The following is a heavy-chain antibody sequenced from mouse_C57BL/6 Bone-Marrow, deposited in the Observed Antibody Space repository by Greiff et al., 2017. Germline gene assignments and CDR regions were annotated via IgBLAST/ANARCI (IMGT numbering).Heavy chain of an antibody. CDR2: INPSTGGT. CDR3: ARRAIVTTWYFDV. CDR1: GYSFTGYS. V-gene: IGHV1-42*01. J-gene: IGHJ1*03. D-gene: IGHD2-5*01. Sequence: EVQLQQSGPELVKPGASVKISCKASGYSFTGYSMNWVKQSPEKSLEWIGEINPSTGGTTYNQKFKAKATLTVDKSSSTAYMQLKSLTSEDSAVYYCARRAIVTTWYFDVGGTGTTVTVSS.